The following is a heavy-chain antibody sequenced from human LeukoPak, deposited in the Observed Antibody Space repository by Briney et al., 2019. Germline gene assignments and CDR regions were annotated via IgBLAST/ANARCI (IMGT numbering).Heavy chain of an antibody. CDR3: ARDITPHYASYFDY. Sequence: WGSLRLFCSAPGFPFSSYSMNWVRQAPGKGLEGVSYISSSSSTIYYADSVKGRFTISRDNAKNSLYLQMNSLRAEDTAVYYCARDITPHYASYFDYWGQGTLVTVSS. CDR1: GFPFSSYS. D-gene: IGHD4-17*01. J-gene: IGHJ4*02. V-gene: IGHV3-48*01. CDR2: ISSSSSTI.